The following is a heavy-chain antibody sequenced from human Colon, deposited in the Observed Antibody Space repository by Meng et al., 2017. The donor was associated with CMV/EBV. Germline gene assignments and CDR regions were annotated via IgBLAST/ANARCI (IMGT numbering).Heavy chain of an antibody. CDR3: ARRSGQSLDS. Sequence: KVSCEGFGYTFSSYWIAWVRQMPGKGLEWMGIIYPGDSDIRYSPPFQGQVTISADKSLNTAYLQWGGLKAADTATYYCARRSGQSLDSWGQGTLVTVSS. CDR1: GYTFSSYW. V-gene: IGHV5-51*01. J-gene: IGHJ4*02. D-gene: IGHD6-19*01. CDR2: IYPGDSDI.